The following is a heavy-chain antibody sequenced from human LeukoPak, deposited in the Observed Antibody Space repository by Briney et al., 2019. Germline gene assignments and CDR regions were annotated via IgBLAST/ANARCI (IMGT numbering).Heavy chain of an antibody. CDR3: ARDGGIVGAIDY. V-gene: IGHV3-33*08. Sequence: PGRSLRLSCAASGFTFSSYGMHWVRQAPGKGLEWVAVTWYDGSNNYYADSVKGRFTISRDNSKNTLYLQMNSLRAEDTAVYYCARDGGIVGAIDYWGQGTLVTVSS. J-gene: IGHJ4*02. CDR2: TWYDGSNN. CDR1: GFTFSSYG. D-gene: IGHD1-26*01.